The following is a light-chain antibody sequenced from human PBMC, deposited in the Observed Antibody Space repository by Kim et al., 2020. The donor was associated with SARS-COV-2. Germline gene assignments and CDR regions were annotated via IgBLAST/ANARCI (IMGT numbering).Light chain of an antibody. V-gene: IGLV2-23*02. CDR2: EVT. J-gene: IGLJ2*01. CDR3: CSYARTNTLL. CDR1: SSDVGGYNL. Sequence: QSALTQPASVSGSPGQSITISCTGTSSDVGGYNLVSWYQQQPGQAPKLIIYEVTKRPSGVSDRFSGSKSGNTASLTISGLQADDEPDYSCCSYARTNTLLFGGGTQLTVL.